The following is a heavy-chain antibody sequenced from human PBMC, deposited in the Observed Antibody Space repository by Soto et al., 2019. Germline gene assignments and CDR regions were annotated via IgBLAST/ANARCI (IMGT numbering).Heavy chain of an antibody. Sequence: QVQLVQSGAEEKKPGASVKVSCKASGYTFTSYAMHWVRQAPGQRLEWMGWINPGNGNTKCSQKFQDRVTITRDTSASTAYMELSSLRSEDTAVYYWAGGESVVGDYWGQGTLVTVSS. V-gene: IGHV1-3*05. CDR1: GYTFTSYA. J-gene: IGHJ4*02. D-gene: IGHD2-15*01. CDR2: INPGNGNT. CDR3: AGGESVVGDY.